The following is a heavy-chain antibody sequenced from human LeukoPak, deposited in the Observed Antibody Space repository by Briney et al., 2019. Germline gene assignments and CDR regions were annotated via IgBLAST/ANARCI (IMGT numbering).Heavy chain of an antibody. CDR3: VWGTGGYRYEY. CDR2: INPAYSDT. Sequence: AESLKISCQGSGYTFTNNWIGWVRQMPGKGLEWMGIINPAYSDTRYGPSLQGQVAISADKSINTAYLQWSSLKASDTAIYFCVWGTGGYRYEYWGQGTPVTVSS. V-gene: IGHV5-51*01. CDR1: GYTFTNNW. J-gene: IGHJ4*02. D-gene: IGHD5-18*01.